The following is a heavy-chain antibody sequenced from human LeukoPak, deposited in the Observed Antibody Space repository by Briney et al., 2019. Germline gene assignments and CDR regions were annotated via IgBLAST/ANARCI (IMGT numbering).Heavy chain of an antibody. D-gene: IGHD3-16*02. CDR1: GGSISSGGYY. CDR2: IYYSGST. CDR3: ARHSRDASPPKYYDYVWGSYRYPYYFDY. Sequence: PSETLSLTCTVSGGSISSGGYYWSWIRQHPGKGLEWIGYIYYSGSTYYNPSLKSRVTISEDTSKNQFSLKLSSVTAADTAVYYCARHSRDASPPKYYDYVWGSYRYPYYFDYWGQGTLVTVSS. V-gene: IGHV4-31*03. J-gene: IGHJ4*02.